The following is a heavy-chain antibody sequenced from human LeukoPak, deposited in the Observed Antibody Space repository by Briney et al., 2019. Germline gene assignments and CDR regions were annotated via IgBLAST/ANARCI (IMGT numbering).Heavy chain of an antibody. CDR2: IKEDGSET. V-gene: IGHV3-7*01. D-gene: IGHD6-19*01. Sequence: PGGSLRLSCAASGFTFSSHSMNWVRQAPGKGLEWVANIKEDGSETYYVDSVKGRFTISRDNAKNSLYLQMNSLRAEDTAVYYCAREIHSSGWYVDYWGQGTLVTVSS. CDR1: GFTFSSHS. CDR3: AREIHSSGWYVDY. J-gene: IGHJ4*02.